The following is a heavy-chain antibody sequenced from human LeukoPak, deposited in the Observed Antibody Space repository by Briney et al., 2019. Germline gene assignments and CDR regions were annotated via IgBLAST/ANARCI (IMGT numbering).Heavy chain of an antibody. Sequence: GGSLRLSCAASGFTFRSYAMNWVRQAPGKGLEWVSVISGSGSSTYYADSVKGRFTISRDNSKNTLYLQMNSLRAEDTAVYYCASSFGPVIAAAGTGADWGQGTLVTVSS. CDR2: ISGSGSST. CDR1: GFTFRSYA. J-gene: IGHJ4*02. V-gene: IGHV3-23*01. CDR3: ASSFGPVIAAAGTGAD. D-gene: IGHD6-13*01.